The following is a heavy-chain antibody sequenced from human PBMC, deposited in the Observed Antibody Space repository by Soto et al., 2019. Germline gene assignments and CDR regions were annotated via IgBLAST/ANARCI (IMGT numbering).Heavy chain of an antibody. V-gene: IGHV3-48*01. Sequence: EVQLVESGGGLVQPGGSLRLSCAASGFTFSSYSMNWVRQAPGKGLEWVSYISSSSSTIYYADSVKGRFTISRDNAKNSLDLQMNSLRAEDTAVYYCARSGLLYRDTLYYFDYWGQGTLVTVSS. D-gene: IGHD2-8*01. J-gene: IGHJ4*02. CDR3: ARSGLLYRDTLYYFDY. CDR1: GFTFSSYS. CDR2: ISSSSSTI.